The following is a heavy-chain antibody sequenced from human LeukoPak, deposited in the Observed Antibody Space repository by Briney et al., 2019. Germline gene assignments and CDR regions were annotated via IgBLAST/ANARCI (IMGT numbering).Heavy chain of an antibody. D-gene: IGHD3-16*01. Sequence: PSETLSLTCTVSGGSISSYYWSWIRLPPGKGLEWIGHIYYSGSINYNPSLKSRVTISVDTSKNQFSLKLSSVTAADTAVYYCARGKSIIHYYYYGMDVWGQGTTVTVSS. CDR1: GGSISSYY. J-gene: IGHJ6*02. V-gene: IGHV4-59*01. CDR2: IYYSGSI. CDR3: ARGKSIIHYYYYGMDV.